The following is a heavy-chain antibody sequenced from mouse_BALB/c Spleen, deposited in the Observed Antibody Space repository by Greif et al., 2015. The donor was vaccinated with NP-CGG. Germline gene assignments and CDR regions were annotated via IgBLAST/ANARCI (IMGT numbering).Heavy chain of an antibody. J-gene: IGHJ2*01. CDR3: AREGPYYGNEATNFDY. V-gene: IGHV1-80*01. CDR1: GYAFSSYW. CDR2: IYPGDGDT. D-gene: IGHD2-10*01. Sequence: VQLQQSGAELVRPGSSVKISCKASGYAFSSYWMNWVKQKPGQGLEWIGQIYPGDGDTNYNGKFKGKATLTADKSSSTAYMQLSSLTSEDSAVYFCAREGPYYGNEATNFDYWGQGTTLTVSS.